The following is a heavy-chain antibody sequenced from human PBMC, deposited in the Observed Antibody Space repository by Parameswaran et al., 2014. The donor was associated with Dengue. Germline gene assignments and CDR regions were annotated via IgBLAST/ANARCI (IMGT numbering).Heavy chain of an antibody. D-gene: IGHD6-19*01. J-gene: IGHJ2*01. CDR3: AREGNLAVARHNWYFDL. CDR2: IIPIFGTA. V-gene: IGHV1-69*05. Sequence: WVRQAPGQGLEWMGGIIPIFGTASYAQKFQGRVTMTRDTSTSTVYMELSSLRSEDTAVYYCAREGNLAVARHNWYFDLWGRGTLVTVSS.